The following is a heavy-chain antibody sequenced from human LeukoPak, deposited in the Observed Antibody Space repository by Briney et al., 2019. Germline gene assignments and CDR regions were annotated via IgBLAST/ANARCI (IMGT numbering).Heavy chain of an antibody. V-gene: IGHV4-34*01. J-gene: IGHJ4*02. D-gene: IGHD1-14*01. CDR2: INHSGST. CDR3: ATPGGELRYFDY. CDR1: GGSFGGYY. Sequence: SETLSLTCAVYGGSFGGYYWSWIRQPPGKGLEWIGEINHSGSTNYNPSLKSRVTISVDTSKNQFSLKLSSVTAADTAVYYCATPGGELRYFDYWGQGTLVTVSS.